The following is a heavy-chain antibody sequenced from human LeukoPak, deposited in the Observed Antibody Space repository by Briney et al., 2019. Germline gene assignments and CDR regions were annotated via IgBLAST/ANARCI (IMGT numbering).Heavy chain of an antibody. Sequence: GGSLRLSCAASGFTFSSYWMHWVRHAPGKGLVWVSRINSDGSSTSYGDSVKGRFTISRDNAKNTLYLQMNSLRAEDTAVYYCARMGLEMATALDYWGQGTLVTVSS. D-gene: IGHD5-24*01. CDR3: ARMGLEMATALDY. J-gene: IGHJ4*02. CDR2: INSDGSST. CDR1: GFTFSSYW. V-gene: IGHV3-74*01.